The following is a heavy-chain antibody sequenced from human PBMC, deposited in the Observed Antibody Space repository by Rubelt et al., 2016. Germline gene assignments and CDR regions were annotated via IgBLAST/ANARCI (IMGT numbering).Heavy chain of an antibody. CDR1: GGSFSGYY. Sequence: QVQLQQWGAGLLKPSETLSLTCAVYGGSFSGYYWSWIRQPPGKGLEWIGEINHSGSTNYNPSLKSRVTISVDTSKNQFSRKLGSVTAADTAVYYCARVWARAAARPYWYFDLWGRGTLVTVSS. V-gene: IGHV4-34*01. D-gene: IGHD6-13*01. J-gene: IGHJ2*01. CDR2: INHSGST. CDR3: ARVWARAAARPYWYFDL.